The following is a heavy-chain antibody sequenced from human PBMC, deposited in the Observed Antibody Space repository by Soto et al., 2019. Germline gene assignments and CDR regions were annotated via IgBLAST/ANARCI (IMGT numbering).Heavy chain of an antibody. D-gene: IGHD6-19*01. V-gene: IGHV4-34*01. CDR3: ARGGIAVGAFLPY. Sequence: QVQLQQWGAGLLKPSETLSLTCAVYGGSFSGYYWSWIRQPPGKGLEWIGEINHSGSTNYNPSLKGRVTISVDTSKNQFSLKLSSVTAADTAVYYCARGGIAVGAFLPYWGQGTLVTVSS. J-gene: IGHJ4*02. CDR2: INHSGST. CDR1: GGSFSGYY.